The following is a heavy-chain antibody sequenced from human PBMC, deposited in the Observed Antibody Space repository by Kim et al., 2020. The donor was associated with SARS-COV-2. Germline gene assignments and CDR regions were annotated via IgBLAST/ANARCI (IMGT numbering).Heavy chain of an antibody. V-gene: IGHV3-23*01. J-gene: IGHJ6*02. CDR2: ISGSGSTT. Sequence: GGSLRLSCAASEFTFRNYAMSWVRQAPGRGLEWVSSISGSGSTTDFADSVKGRFTISRDNSKNTLYLQMNSLRAEDTAVYYCAKTLSSLLPYYYYGMDVWGQGTTVTVSS. CDR3: AKTLSSLLPYYYYGMDV. CDR1: EFTFRNYA.